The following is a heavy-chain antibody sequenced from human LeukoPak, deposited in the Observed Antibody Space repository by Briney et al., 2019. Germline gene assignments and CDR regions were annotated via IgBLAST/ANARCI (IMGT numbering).Heavy chain of an antibody. V-gene: IGHV1-24*01. CDR2: FDPEDGET. D-gene: IGHD3-10*01. Sequence: ASVKVSCKVSGYTLTELSMHWMRQAPGKGLGWVGGFDPEDGETIYAQKFQGRVTMTEDTSTDTDYMELSSLRSEDTAVYYCATPTYYYGSGSYYFDYWGQGTLVTASS. CDR1: GYTLTELS. CDR3: ATPTYYYGSGSYYFDY. J-gene: IGHJ4*02.